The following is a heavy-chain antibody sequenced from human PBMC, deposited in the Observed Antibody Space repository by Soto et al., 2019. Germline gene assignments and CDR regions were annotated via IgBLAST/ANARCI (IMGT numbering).Heavy chain of an antibody. J-gene: IGHJ4*02. V-gene: IGHV3-72*01. Sequence: EVQLVESGGGLVQPEGSLRLSCAASGFTFSDHYMDWVRQAPGKGLEWVGRVKNKANTYTTEYAAPVKGRFIISRDNSKNSVFVQMNRLKTDDTAVYYCPRVRLGSSRTSDYWGKGMLVTVSS. CDR1: GFTFSDHY. CDR3: PRVRLGSSRTSDY. D-gene: IGHD6-13*01. CDR2: VKNKANTYTT.